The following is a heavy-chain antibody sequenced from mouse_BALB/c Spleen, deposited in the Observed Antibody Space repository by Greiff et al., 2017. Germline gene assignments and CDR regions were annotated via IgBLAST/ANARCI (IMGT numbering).Heavy chain of an antibody. V-gene: IGHV5-4*02. CDR1: GFTFSDYY. CDR2: ISDGGSYT. Sequence: EVQRVESGGGLVKPGGSLKLSCAASGFTFSDYYMYWVSQTPEKRLEWVATISDGGSYTYYPDSVKGRFTISRDNAKNNLYLQMSSLKSEDTAMYYCAREGGTGFAYWGQGTLVTVSA. CDR3: AREGGTGFAY. D-gene: IGHD3-3*01. J-gene: IGHJ3*01.